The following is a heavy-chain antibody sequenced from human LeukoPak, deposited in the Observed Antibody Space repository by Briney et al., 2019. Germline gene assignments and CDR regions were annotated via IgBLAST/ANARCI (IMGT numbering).Heavy chain of an antibody. Sequence: GASVKVSCKASGYTFTGYYMHWVRQAPGQGLEWMGWINPNSGGTNYAQKFQGRVTMTRDTSISTAYMELSRLRSDDTAVYYCARTPRSYYYDSSDSGWFDPWGQGTLVTVSS. CDR2: INPNSGGT. CDR3: ARTPRSYYYDSSDSGWFDP. CDR1: GYTFTGYY. D-gene: IGHD3-22*01. V-gene: IGHV1-2*02. J-gene: IGHJ5*02.